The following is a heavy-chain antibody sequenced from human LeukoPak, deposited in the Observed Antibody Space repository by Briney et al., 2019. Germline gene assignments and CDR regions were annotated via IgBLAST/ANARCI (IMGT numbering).Heavy chain of an antibody. CDR2: IYYSGGT. CDR3: ARQTWGSGSYRFDP. D-gene: IGHD3-10*01. J-gene: IGHJ5*02. V-gene: IGHV4-59*08. CDR1: GGSISSYY. Sequence: SETLSLTCTVSGGSISSYYWSWIRQPPGKGLEWIGYIYYSGGTNYNPSLKSRVTISVDTSKNQFSLKLSSVTAADTAVYYCARQTWGSGSYRFDPWGQGTLVTVSS.